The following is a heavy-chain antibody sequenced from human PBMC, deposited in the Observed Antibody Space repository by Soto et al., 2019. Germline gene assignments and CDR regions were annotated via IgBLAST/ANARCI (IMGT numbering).Heavy chain of an antibody. D-gene: IGHD1-1*01. V-gene: IGHV3-15*01. CDR3: TTVPLWNHSYYGMDV. J-gene: IGHJ6*02. CDR1: GFTFSKAW. CDR2: IKSMTDGGTT. Sequence: GSLRLSCTASGFTFSKAWMSWVRQAPGKGLDWVGRIKSMTDGGTTDHAAPVKGGFAISRDDLKNTLYLQMNTLKTEDTAVYYCTTVPLWNHSYYGMDVWGQGTTVTVSS.